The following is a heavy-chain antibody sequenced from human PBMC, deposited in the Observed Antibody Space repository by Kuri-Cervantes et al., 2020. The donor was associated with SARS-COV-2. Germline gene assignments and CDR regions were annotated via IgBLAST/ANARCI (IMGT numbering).Heavy chain of an antibody. CDR3: ARGPRYSSSWYQTLDY. V-gene: IGHV4-34*01. Sequence: SETLSLTCAVYGGSFSGYYWSWIRQPPGKGLEWIGEINHSGSTNYSPSLKSRVTISVDTSKNQFSLKLSSVAAADTAVYYCARGPRYSSSWYQTLDYWGQGTLVTVSS. J-gene: IGHJ4*02. D-gene: IGHD6-13*01. CDR1: GGSFSGYY. CDR2: INHSGST.